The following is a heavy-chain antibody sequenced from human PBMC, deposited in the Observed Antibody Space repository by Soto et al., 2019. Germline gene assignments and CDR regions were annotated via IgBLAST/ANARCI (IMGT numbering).Heavy chain of an antibody. CDR3: ARGRCSSTSCYLLLHRWFDP. CDR2: INHSGST. D-gene: IGHD2-2*01. Sequence: SETLSLTCAVYGGSFSGYYWSWIRQPPGKGLEWIGEINHSGSTNYNPSLKSRVTISVDTSKNQFSLKLSSVTAADTAVYYCARGRCSSTSCYLLLHRWFDPWGQGTLVTVSS. CDR1: GGSFSGYY. J-gene: IGHJ5*02. V-gene: IGHV4-34*01.